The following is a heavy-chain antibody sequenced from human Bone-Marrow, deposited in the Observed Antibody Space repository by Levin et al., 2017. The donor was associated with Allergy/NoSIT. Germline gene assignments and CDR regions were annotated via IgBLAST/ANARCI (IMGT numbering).Heavy chain of an antibody. V-gene: IGHV4-39*01. J-gene: IGHJ4*02. Sequence: SETLSLTCTVSGGSISSSSYYWGWIRQPPGKGLEWIGSIYYSGSTYYNPSLKSRVTISVDTSKNQFSLKLSSVTAADTAVYYCARTAYSSGWLWGQGTLVTVSS. CDR1: GGSISSSSYY. CDR2: IYYSGST. CDR3: ARTAYSSGWL. D-gene: IGHD6-19*01.